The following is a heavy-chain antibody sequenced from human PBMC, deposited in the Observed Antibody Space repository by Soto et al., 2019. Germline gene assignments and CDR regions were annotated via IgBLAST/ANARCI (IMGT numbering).Heavy chain of an antibody. Sequence: ASVKVSCKASGYTFTSYAMHWVRQAPGQRLEWMGWINAGNGNTKYSQKFQGRVTITRDTSASTAYMELSSLRSEDTAVYYCARRGGYYPGAFDIWGHGTLVTVSS. D-gene: IGHD3-22*01. V-gene: IGHV1-3*01. CDR3: ARRGGYYPGAFDI. CDR1: GYTFTSYA. CDR2: INAGNGNT. J-gene: IGHJ3*02.